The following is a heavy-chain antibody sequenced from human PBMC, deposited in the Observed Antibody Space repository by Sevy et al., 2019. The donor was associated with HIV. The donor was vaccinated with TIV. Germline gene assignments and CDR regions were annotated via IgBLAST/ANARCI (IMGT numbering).Heavy chain of an antibody. CDR1: GYTFTSYG. D-gene: IGHD6-19*01. V-gene: IGHV1-18*01. Sequence: ASVKVSCKASGYTFTSYGISWVRQAPGQGLEWMGWISAYNGKTNYAQKLQGRVTMTTDTSTSTAYMELRSLRSDDTAVYYCARDPSGWYRGGYFDYWGQGTLVTVSS. J-gene: IGHJ4*02. CDR3: ARDPSGWYRGGYFDY. CDR2: ISAYNGKT.